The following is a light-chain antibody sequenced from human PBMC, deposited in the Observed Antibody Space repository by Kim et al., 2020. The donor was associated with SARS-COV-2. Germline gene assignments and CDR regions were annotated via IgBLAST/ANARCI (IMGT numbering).Light chain of an antibody. Sequence: ALGQTVRITCQGDSLRSYYASWYKQKPGQAPVLVIYGKNNRPSGIPDRFSGSSSGNTASLTITGAQAEDEADYYCNSRDSSGNHLVFGGGTKLTVL. CDR1: SLRSYY. J-gene: IGLJ3*02. V-gene: IGLV3-19*01. CDR2: GKN. CDR3: NSRDSSGNHLV.